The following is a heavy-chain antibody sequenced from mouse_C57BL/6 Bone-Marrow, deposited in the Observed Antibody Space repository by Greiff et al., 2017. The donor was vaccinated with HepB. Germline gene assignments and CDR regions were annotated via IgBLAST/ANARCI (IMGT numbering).Heavy chain of an antibody. CDR2: IHPNSGST. CDR3: ARDGVTTVVAGNAMDY. Sequence: QVQLQQPGAELVKPGASVKLSCKASGYTFTSYWMHWVKQRPGQGLEWIGMIHPNSGSTNYNEKFKSKATLTVDKSSSTAYMQLRSLTSEDSAVYYCARDGVTTVVAGNAMDYWGQGTSVTVSS. D-gene: IGHD1-1*01. V-gene: IGHV1-64*01. J-gene: IGHJ4*01. CDR1: GYTFTSYW.